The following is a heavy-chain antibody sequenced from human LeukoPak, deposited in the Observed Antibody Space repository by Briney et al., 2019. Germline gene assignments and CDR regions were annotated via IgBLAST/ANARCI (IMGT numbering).Heavy chain of an antibody. Sequence: GGSLRLSCAASGFTSSIYTMTWVRQTQGKGLEWVSAFGTTGGSTYYADSVKGRFTISRDNSKNTLYLQMNSLRAEDTAVYYCASGVAVAGTSYWGQGTLVTVSS. D-gene: IGHD6-19*01. CDR1: GFTSSIYT. CDR3: ASGVAVAGTSY. J-gene: IGHJ4*02. V-gene: IGHV3-23*01. CDR2: FGTTGGST.